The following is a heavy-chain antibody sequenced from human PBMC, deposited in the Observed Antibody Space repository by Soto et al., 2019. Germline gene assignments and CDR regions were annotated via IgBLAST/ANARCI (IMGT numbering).Heavy chain of an antibody. J-gene: IGHJ3*01. D-gene: IGHD2-21*02. V-gene: IGHV4-59*01. CDR3: ARWGAVVTKIPNAFDF. CDR1: GGSISNYY. CDR2: IYYSGST. Sequence: PSETLSLTCTVSGGSISNYYWSWIRQPPGKGLEWIGYIYYSGSTKYNPSLKSRVTISGDTSKNQFSLKLSSVTAADTAVYYCARWGAVVTKIPNAFDFWGQGTMVTVSS.